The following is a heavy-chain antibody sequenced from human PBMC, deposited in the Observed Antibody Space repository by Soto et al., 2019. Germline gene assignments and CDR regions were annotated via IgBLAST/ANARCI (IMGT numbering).Heavy chain of an antibody. D-gene: IGHD4-17*01. V-gene: IGHV1-69*10. CDR3: AREASYYGAAPWFFDL. Sequence: SVRVSCKASGGAFSSHTISWVRQAPGQGLEWMGWISPNHGIANYAQKLQGRVTMTTDTSTSTAYMELRSLRSDDTAVYYCAREASYYGAAPWFFDLWGRGTLVTVS. CDR1: GGAFSSHT. J-gene: IGHJ2*01. CDR2: ISPNHGIA.